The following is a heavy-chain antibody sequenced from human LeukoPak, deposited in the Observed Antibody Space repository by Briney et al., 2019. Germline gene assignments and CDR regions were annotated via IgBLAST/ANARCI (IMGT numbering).Heavy chain of an antibody. CDR1: GFTFSDYG. CDR2: ISSNGGST. V-gene: IGHV3-64D*06. CDR3: ARASARRRGAFDI. Sequence: PGGSLRLSCTASGFTFSDYGMHWVRQAPGKGLEYVSAISSNGGSTYYADSVKGRFTISRDNSKNTLYLQMSSLRAEDTAVYYCARASARRRGAFDIWGQGTMVTVSS. J-gene: IGHJ3*02.